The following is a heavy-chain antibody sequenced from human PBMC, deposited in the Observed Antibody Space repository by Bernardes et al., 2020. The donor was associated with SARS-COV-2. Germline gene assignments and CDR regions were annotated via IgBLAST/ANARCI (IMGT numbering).Heavy chain of an antibody. J-gene: IGHJ6*03. CDR2: IKSKTDGGTT. Sequence: GGSLRLSCAASGITFNNAWMSWVRQAPGKGLEWVGSIKSKTDGGTTDYAAPVKGRFTISRDDSKNTLYLHMNSLKTEDTAVYYCTTEVQGVSIIFYYYYMDVWGKGTTVTVSS. D-gene: IGHD3-10*01. V-gene: IGHV3-15*01. CDR3: TTEVQGVSIIFYYYYMDV. CDR1: GITFNNAW.